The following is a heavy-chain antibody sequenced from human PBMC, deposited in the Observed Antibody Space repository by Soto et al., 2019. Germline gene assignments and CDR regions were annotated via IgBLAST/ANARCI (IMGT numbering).Heavy chain of an antibody. CDR1: GFTFSSYA. CDR3: AKGRFITMIVGGGSALDI. CDR2: ISGSGGST. D-gene: IGHD3-22*01. V-gene: IGHV3-23*01. Sequence: GGSLRLSCAASGFTFSSYAMHWVRQAPGKGLEWVSAISGSGGSTYYADSVKGRFTISRDNSKNTLYLQMNSLRAEDTAAYYCAKGRFITMIVGGGSALDIWGQGTMVTVSS. J-gene: IGHJ3*02.